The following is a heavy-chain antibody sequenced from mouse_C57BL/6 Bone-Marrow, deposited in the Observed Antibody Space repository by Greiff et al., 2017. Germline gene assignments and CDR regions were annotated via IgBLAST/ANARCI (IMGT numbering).Heavy chain of an antibody. Sequence: ESGPGLVKPSQSLSLTCSVTGYSITSGYYWNWIRQFPGNKLEWMGYISYDGSNNYNPSLKNRISITRDTSKNQFFLKLNSVTTEDTATYYCAREGWSLTGAYWGQGTTLTVSS. D-gene: IGHD2-3*01. V-gene: IGHV3-6*01. CDR1: GYSITSGYY. J-gene: IGHJ2*01. CDR2: ISYDGSN. CDR3: AREGWSLTGAY.